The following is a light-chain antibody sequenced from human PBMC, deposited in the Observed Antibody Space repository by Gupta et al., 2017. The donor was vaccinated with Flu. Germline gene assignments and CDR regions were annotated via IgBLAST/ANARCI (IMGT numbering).Light chain of an antibody. Sequence: SDIGSNHVHWYQQLPGMAPKLLIYRNDQRPSGVPDRFSGSKSGTSASLAISGLRSEDEADYYWAAWDDSLTGFWVVGGGTKLTVL. J-gene: IGLJ3*02. CDR3: AAWDDSLTGFWV. V-gene: IGLV1-47*01. CDR1: SDIGSNH. CDR2: RND.